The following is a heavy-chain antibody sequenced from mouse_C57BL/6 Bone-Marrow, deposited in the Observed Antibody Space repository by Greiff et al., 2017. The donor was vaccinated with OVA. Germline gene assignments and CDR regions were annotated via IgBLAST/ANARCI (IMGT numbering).Heavy chain of an antibody. D-gene: IGHD1-1*01. Sequence: EVKLVESGGGLVQPKGSLKLSCAASGFSFNTYAMNWVRQAPGKGLEWVARIRSKSNNYATYYADSVKDRFTISRDDSESMLYLQMNNLKTEDTAMYYCVRSSHWYFDVWGTGTTVTVSS. V-gene: IGHV10-1*01. CDR1: GFSFNTYA. CDR2: IRSKSNNYAT. J-gene: IGHJ1*03. CDR3: VRSSHWYFDV.